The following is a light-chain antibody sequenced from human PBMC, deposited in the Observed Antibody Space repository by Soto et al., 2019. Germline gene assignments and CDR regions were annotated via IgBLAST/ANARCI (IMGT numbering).Light chain of an antibody. Sequence: QSALTQPPSASGSPGQSVTISCTGTSSDVGGYNYVSWYQQHPGKAPKLMIYEVSKRPSGVPDRFSGSKSGNTPSPTVSGLQSEDEGEYYCSSYAGSTLYVFGTGTKVTV. J-gene: IGLJ1*01. CDR2: EVS. CDR3: SSYAGSTLYV. CDR1: SSDVGGYNY. V-gene: IGLV2-8*01.